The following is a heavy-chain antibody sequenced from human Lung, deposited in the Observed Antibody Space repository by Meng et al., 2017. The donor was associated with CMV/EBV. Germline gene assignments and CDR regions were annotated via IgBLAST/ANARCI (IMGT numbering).Heavy chain of an antibody. D-gene: IGHD3-10*01. V-gene: IGHV3-23*01. Sequence: SXXASGYTFSSYAMSWVRQAPGKGLEWVSAISGSGGSTYYADSVKGRFTISRDNSKNTLYLQMNSLRAEDTAVYYCAKRLGGLLSSDADLGYWGQGTXVTVSS. CDR3: AKRLGGLLSSDADLGY. CDR2: ISGSGGST. J-gene: IGHJ4*02. CDR1: GYTFSSYA.